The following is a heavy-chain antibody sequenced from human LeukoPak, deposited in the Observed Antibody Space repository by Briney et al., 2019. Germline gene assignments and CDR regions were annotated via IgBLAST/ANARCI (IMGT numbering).Heavy chain of an antibody. D-gene: IGHD1-1*01. V-gene: IGHV4-59*08. J-gene: IGHJ3*02. CDR2: VHYSGST. CDR3: VTSRRGSKNAFDI. Sequence: SETLSLTCTVSGASISSYYWNWIRQPPGKGLEWIGYVHYSGSTMYKPNLKGRLIMSVDTSKNQFSLNLRSMTAADTAVYYCVTSRRGSKNAFDIWGQGTLVTVSS. CDR1: GASISSYY.